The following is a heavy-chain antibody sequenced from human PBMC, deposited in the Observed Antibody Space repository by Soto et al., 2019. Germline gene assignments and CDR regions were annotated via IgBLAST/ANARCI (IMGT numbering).Heavy chain of an antibody. Sequence: QVQLVQSGAEVKKPGSSVKVSCKASGGTFSSSAISWVRQAPGQGLEWMGGIIPIFGTANYAQKFQGRVTITADEATSTAYMELSSLRSEDTAVYYCASLLRGYSGTGDYWGQGTLVTVSS. CDR2: IIPIFGTA. J-gene: IGHJ4*02. V-gene: IGHV1-69*12. CDR1: GGTFSSSA. D-gene: IGHD5-12*01. CDR3: ASLLRGYSGTGDY.